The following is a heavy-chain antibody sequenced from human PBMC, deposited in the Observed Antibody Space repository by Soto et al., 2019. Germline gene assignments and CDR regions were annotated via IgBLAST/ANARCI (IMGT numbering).Heavy chain of an antibody. CDR2: ISYDGSNK. V-gene: IGHV3-30-3*01. D-gene: IGHD2-21*02. Sequence: QVQLVESGGGVVQPGRSLRLSCAASGFTFSSYAMHWVRQAPGKGLEWVAGISYDGSNKYYADSVKGRFTISRDNSKNTLYQQMSSRRAEEAAVYYCGGDGCGSGVTALVDLWGRGTLVTVSS. J-gene: IGHJ2*01. CDR1: GFTFSSYA. CDR3: GGDGCGSGVTALVDL.